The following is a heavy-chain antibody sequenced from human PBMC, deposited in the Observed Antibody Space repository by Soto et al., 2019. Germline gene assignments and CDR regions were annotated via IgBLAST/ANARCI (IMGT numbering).Heavy chain of an antibody. CDR1: GYIFTDYY. J-gene: IGHJ4*02. D-gene: IGHD3-9*01. CDR3: ARALYDVLTGFHY. V-gene: IGHV1-2*02. CDR2: INPNSGGT. Sequence: ASVKVSCKASGYIFTDYYIHGVRQSPGQGLTWMGCINPNSGGTAYAQKFQDRVTMTRDTSISTAYMELTRVRADDTAVYYCARALYDVLTGFHYWGQGTLVTVSS.